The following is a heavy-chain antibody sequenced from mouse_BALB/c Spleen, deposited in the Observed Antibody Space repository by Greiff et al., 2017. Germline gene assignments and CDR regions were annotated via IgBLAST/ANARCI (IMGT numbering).Heavy chain of an antibody. CDR2: INPSSGYT. V-gene: IGHV1-4*02. Sequence: QVQLQQSAAELARPGASVKMSCKASGYTFTSYTMHWVKQRPGQGLEWIGYINPSSGYTEYNQKFKDKTTLTADKSSSTAYMQLSSLTSEDSAVYYCARSIYDGHFDDWGQGTTLTVSS. CDR1: GYTFTSYT. D-gene: IGHD2-3*01. J-gene: IGHJ2*01. CDR3: ARSIYDGHFDD.